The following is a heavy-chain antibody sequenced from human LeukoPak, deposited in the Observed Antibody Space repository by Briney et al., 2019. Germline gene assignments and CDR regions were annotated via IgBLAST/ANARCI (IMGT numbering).Heavy chain of an antibody. D-gene: IGHD3-10*01. Sequence: GGSLRLSCAASGFIFSSYAMSWVRQAPGKGLEWVSAISGSGGSTYYADSVKGRFTISRDNSKNTLYLQMNSLRAEDTAVYYCAKDRLWFGELATWGQGTLVTVSS. CDR1: GFIFSSYA. V-gene: IGHV3-23*01. CDR3: AKDRLWFGELAT. CDR2: ISGSGGST. J-gene: IGHJ4*02.